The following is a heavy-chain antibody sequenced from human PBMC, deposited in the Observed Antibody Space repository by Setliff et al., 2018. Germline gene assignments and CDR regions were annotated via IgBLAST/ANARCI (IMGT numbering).Heavy chain of an antibody. V-gene: IGHV3-23*01. Sequence: LRPSCAASGFTFYNSAMSWVRQAPGKGLEWISLIGHDDITYYADSVKRRFTVSRDISKNTVYLQMSTLIAEDTAMYYCAKDPHPAYCGGDCSFTWGQGTLVTVSS. CDR1: GFTFYNSA. CDR3: AKDPHPAYCGGDCSFT. J-gene: IGHJ4*02. D-gene: IGHD2-21*02. CDR2: IGHDDIT.